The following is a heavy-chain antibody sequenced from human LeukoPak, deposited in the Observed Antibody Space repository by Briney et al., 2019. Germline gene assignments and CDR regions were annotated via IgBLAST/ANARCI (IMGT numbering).Heavy chain of an antibody. Sequence: PSETLSLTCTVSGGSISIDRYNWGWIRQPPGKGLEWIGSIFHRGTTYYNPSLKSRVSLSLDTSNNHFSVTLRSVTTADTAVYYCASEILYFSLPGHHKTEYFGQWGQGSLVIVSS. D-gene: IGHD3-9*01. CDR1: GGSISIDRYN. CDR3: ASEILYFSLPGHHKTEYFGQ. CDR2: IFHRGTT. V-gene: IGHV4-39*02. J-gene: IGHJ1*01.